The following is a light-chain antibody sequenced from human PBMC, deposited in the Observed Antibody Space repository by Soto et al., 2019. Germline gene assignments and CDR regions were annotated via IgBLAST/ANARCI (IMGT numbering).Light chain of an antibody. CDR2: NHN. J-gene: IGLJ2*01. CDR3: SAWDDSLSGRL. V-gene: IGLV1-44*01. Sequence: QSVLTQPPSASGTPGQRVTISCSGSSSNIGSNTVNWYQQIPGTAPKLLIYNHNQRPSGVPDRFSGSTSGTSASLAISGLQSEDEADYYCSAWDDSLSGRLFGGGTQLTVL. CDR1: SSNIGSNT.